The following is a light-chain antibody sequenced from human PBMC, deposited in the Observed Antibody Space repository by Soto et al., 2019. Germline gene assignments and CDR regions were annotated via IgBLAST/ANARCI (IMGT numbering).Light chain of an antibody. V-gene: IGKV1-39*01. CDR1: QSISSY. CDR2: AAS. CDR3: QQSNSIPPWT. J-gene: IGKJ1*01. Sequence: DIQMTQSPSSLSASVGDRVTITCRASQSISSYLNWYQQKPGKAPKLLIYAASSLQSGVPSRFSGSGSGTDFTLTISSLQPEDVATYYCQQSNSIPPWTFGQGTKVDIK.